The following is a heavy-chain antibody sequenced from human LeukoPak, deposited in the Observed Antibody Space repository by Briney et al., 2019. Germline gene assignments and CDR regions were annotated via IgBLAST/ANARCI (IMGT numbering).Heavy chain of an antibody. J-gene: IGHJ4*02. CDR2: ISGGGGST. D-gene: IGHD2-2*01. Sequence: GGSLRLSCAASGFTFSSYVMNWVRQAPGKGLEWVSVISGGGGSTYYADSVKGRFTISRDNSKNTLFLQMNSLRAEDTAVYYCAKDGVVPAALFDYWGQGTLVTVSS. V-gene: IGHV3-23*01. CDR1: GFTFSSYV. CDR3: AKDGVVPAALFDY.